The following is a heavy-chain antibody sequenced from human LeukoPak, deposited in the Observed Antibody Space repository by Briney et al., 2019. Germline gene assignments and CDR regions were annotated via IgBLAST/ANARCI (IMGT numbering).Heavy chain of an antibody. CDR3: ARGGWEPVTRHNWFDP. V-gene: IGHV7-4-1*02. CDR2: INTNTGNP. Sequence: GASVKVSCKASGYTFTSYAMNWVRQAPGQGLEWMGWINTNTGNPTYAQGFTGRFVFSLDTSVSTAYLQISSLKAEDTAVYYCARGGWEPVTRHNWFDPWGQGTLVTVSS. J-gene: IGHJ5*02. D-gene: IGHD4-17*01. CDR1: GYTFTSYA.